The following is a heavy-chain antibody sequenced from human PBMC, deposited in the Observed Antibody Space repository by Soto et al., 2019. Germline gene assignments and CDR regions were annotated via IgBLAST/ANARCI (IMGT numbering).Heavy chain of an antibody. CDR2: IYYSGNT. CDR3: TRYYYGSGSYFDY. D-gene: IGHD3-10*01. J-gene: IGHJ4*02. V-gene: IGHV4-39*01. Sequence: PSETLSLTCTVSGGSIGSYHWGWIRQPPGKGLEWIGRIYYSGNTYYKPSLKSRVTMSIDTSKNQFSLRLSSVTAADTAVYYCTRYYYGSGSYFDYWGQGTLVTVSS. CDR1: GGSIGSYH.